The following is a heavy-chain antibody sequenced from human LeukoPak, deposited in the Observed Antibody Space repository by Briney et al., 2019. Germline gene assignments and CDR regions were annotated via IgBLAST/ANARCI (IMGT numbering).Heavy chain of an antibody. D-gene: IGHD2-2*01. CDR1: GYTFTSYG. CDR3: ASHRYCSSTSCYPMLGYYYGMDV. CDR2: ISAYNGNT. J-gene: IGHJ6*02. V-gene: IGHV1-18*01. Sequence: ASVKVSCKASGYTFTSYGISRVRQAPGQGLEWMGWISAYNGNTNYAQKLQGRVTMTTDTSTSTAYMELRSLRSDDTAVYYCASHRYCSSTSCYPMLGYYYGMDVWGQGTTVTASS.